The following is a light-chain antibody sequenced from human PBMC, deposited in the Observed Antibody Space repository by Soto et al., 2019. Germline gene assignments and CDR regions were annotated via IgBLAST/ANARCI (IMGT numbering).Light chain of an antibody. CDR3: QQCYMGWT. CDR2: DAS. J-gene: IGKJ1*01. CDR1: QSIGRF. V-gene: IGKV1-5*01. Sequence: DIQMTQSPSTLSASVGDRVTITCRASQSIGRFLAWYQHQPGKAPKLLIYDASTLESGVPSRFSGTGSGTEFTFSITSLQPEDFGTYYCQQCYMGWTFGQGPKV.